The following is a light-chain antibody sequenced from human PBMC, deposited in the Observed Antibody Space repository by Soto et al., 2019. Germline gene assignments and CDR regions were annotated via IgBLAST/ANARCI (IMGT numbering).Light chain of an antibody. V-gene: IGKV1-5*03. CDR3: QQYNSYSWT. CDR1: QSISSW. J-gene: IGKJ1*01. CDR2: KAA. Sequence: DIQMTQSTSTLSASVGDRVTITCRASQSISSWLAWYQQKRGKAAKLLIYKAASLESGVPSRVSGSGSGTEFTLTISTLQPDDFATYYCQQYNSYSWTFGQGTKVDIK.